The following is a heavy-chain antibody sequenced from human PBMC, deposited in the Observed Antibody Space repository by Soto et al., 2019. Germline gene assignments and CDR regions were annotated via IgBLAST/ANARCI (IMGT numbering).Heavy chain of an antibody. V-gene: IGHV3-30-3*01. J-gene: IGHJ4*02. D-gene: IGHD3-22*01. CDR1: GFTFSSYA. CDR3: ARGEDYYDSSGPLDY. CDR2: ISYDGSIK. Sequence: QVQLVESGGGVVQPGRSLRLSCAASGFTFSSYAMHWVRQAPGKGLEWVAVISYDGSIKYYADSVKGRFTISRDNSKNTLYLQMNSLRAEDTAVYYCARGEDYYDSSGPLDYWGQGTLVTVSS.